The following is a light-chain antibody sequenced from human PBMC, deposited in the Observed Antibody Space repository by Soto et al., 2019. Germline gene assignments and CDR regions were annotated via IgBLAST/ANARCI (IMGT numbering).Light chain of an antibody. CDR3: QKNNSAPAGT. J-gene: IGKJ4*01. CDR1: QGISKY. V-gene: IGKV1-27*01. Sequence: DIQMTQSPSSLSASVGDRVTITCRASQGISKYLAWYQQKPGKVPKLLIYAASTLQSGVPSRFSGSGSGTDYSPIIISLLPEDVATTYCQKNNSAPAGTFGRGTKVEIK. CDR2: AAS.